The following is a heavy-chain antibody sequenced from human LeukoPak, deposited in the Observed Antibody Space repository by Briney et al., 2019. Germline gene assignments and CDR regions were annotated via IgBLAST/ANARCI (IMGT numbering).Heavy chain of an antibody. CDR3: ARGYHLN. V-gene: IGHV3-7*01. D-gene: IGHD3-3*02. CDR2: INQDGSEK. J-gene: IGHJ4*02. Sequence: GGSLRLSCAASGFTLSNYWMRWVRQAPGKGLEWVANINQDGSEKYYVGSVKGRFTISRDNAKNSLYLQMNSLSAEDTAVYYCARGYHLNWGQGALVTVSS. CDR1: GFTLSNYW.